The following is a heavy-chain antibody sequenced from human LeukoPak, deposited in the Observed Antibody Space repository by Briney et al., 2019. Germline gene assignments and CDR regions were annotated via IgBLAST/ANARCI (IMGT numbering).Heavy chain of an antibody. CDR1: GGSINSGGYS. V-gene: IGHV4-30-2*01. J-gene: IGHJ4*02. Sequence: PSETLSLTCAVSGGSINSGGYSWSWIRQPPGKGLEWIGYIYHSGSTYYNPSLKSRVTISGDTSKNQFSLKLSSVTAADTAVYYCARHLSPRAAAGRPRLYYFDYWGQGTLVTVSS. D-gene: IGHD6-13*01. CDR2: IYHSGST. CDR3: ARHLSPRAAAGRPRLYYFDY.